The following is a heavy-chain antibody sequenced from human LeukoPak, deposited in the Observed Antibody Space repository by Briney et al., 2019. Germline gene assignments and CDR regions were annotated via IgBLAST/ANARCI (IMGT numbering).Heavy chain of an antibody. D-gene: IGHD1-26*01. J-gene: IGHJ5*02. CDR3: ARVRRGNSGSYQMGVAPFDP. CDR1: GYTFTSYA. CDR2: INTNTGNP. Sequence: ASVKVSCKASGYTFTSYAMNWVRQAPGQGLEWMGWINTNTGNPTYAQGFTGRFVFSLDTSVSTAYLQISSLKAEDTAVYYCARVRRGNSGSYQMGVAPFDPWGQGTLVTVSS. V-gene: IGHV7-4-1*02.